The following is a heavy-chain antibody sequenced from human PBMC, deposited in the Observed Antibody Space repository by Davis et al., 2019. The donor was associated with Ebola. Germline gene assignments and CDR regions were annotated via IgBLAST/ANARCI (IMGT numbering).Heavy chain of an antibody. V-gene: IGHV3-23*01. CDR2: LGLSADT. J-gene: IGHJ3*01. CDR1: GFVFSSYV. D-gene: IGHD1-26*01. Sequence: GESLKISCAASGFVFSSYVMSWLRRAPGKGLEWVSTLGLSADTYYADSVKGRFTISRDNSKNTLHLQMNSLRVEDTAIYYCAKDTSNVGFDVWGQGTMVTVSS. CDR3: AKDTSNVGFDV.